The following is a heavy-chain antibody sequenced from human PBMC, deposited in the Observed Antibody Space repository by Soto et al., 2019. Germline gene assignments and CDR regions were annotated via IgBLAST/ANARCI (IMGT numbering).Heavy chain of an antibody. CDR2: ISSSSSYI. CDR3: ARDLPSIAAHQAFDI. D-gene: IGHD6-6*01. Sequence: EVQLVESGGGLVKPGGSLRLSCAASGFTFSRYSMNWVRQAPGKELEWVSSISSSSSYIYYADSVKGRFTNSRDNPKNSRYMQMNSLRAEDTAVYYCARDLPSIAAHQAFDIWGQGTMVTVSS. J-gene: IGHJ3*02. CDR1: GFTFSRYS. V-gene: IGHV3-21*01.